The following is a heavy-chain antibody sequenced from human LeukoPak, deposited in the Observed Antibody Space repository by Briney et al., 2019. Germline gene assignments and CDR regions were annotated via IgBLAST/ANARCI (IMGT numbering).Heavy chain of an antibody. V-gene: IGHV3-21*01. CDR1: GFTFSSYA. J-gene: IGHJ4*02. D-gene: IGHD2-2*01. CDR2: ISSSSSYI. Sequence: GGSLRLSCAASGFTFSSYAMSWVRQAPGKGLEWVSSISSSSSYIYYADSVKGRFTISRDNAKNSLYLQMNSLRAEDTAVYYCARDAWDCSSTSCSKVLDYWGQGTLVTVSS. CDR3: ARDAWDCSSTSCSKVLDY.